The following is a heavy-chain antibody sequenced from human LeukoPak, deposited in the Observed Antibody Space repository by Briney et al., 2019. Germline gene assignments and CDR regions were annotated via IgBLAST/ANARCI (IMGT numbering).Heavy chain of an antibody. CDR3: ARDGGGSSGTFDY. CDR2: ISYDGSNK. V-gene: IGHV3-30-3*01. CDR1: GFTFSSYA. J-gene: IGHJ4*02. Sequence: PGGSLRLSCAASGFTFSSYAMSWVRQAPGKGLEWVAVISYDGSNKYYADSVKGRFTISRDNSKNTLYLQMNSLRAEDTAVYYCARDGGGSSGTFDYWGQGTLVTVSS. D-gene: IGHD3-22*01.